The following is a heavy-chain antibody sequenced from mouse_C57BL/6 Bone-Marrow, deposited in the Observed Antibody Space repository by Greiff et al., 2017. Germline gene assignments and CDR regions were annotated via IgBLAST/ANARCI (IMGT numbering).Heavy chain of an antibody. CDR2: IYPGSGSI. J-gene: IGHJ4*01. CDR1: GYTFTGYT. V-gene: IGHV1-62-2*01. D-gene: IGHD1-1*01. Sequence: QVQLQPSVAELVKPGASVKLSCKASGYTFTGYTIDWVKQRPGQGLEWIGWIYPGSGSIKYNEKFKGKATLTADKSSSTVYMELSSLTSEDSAVYFSARHDELLLRDAMDYWGQGTSLTVSS. CDR3: ARHDELLLRDAMDY.